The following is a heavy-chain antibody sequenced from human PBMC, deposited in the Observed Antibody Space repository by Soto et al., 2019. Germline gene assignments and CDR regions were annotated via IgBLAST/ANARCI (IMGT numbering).Heavy chain of an antibody. CDR1: GYTFTRYS. J-gene: IGHJ4*02. CDR3: ARDRGSGCYRY. V-gene: IGHV1-46*01. CDR2: INPSGGST. D-gene: IGHD2-21*01. Sequence: EASVKVSCKAFGYTFTRYSMHWVRQAPGQGLEWMGIINPSGGSTSYAQKFQGRVTMTRDTSTSTAYMELRSLRSDDTAVYYCARDRGSGCYRYWGQGTLVTASS.